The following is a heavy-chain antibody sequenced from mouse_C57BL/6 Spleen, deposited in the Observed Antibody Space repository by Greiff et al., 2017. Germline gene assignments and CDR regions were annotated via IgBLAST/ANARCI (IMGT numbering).Heavy chain of an antibody. CDR3: ARSGGYMDY. V-gene: IGHV1-42*01. Sequence: VQLQQSGPELVKPGASVKISCKASGYSFTGYYMNWVKQSPEKSLEWIGEINPSTGGTTYNQKFKAKATLTVDKSSSTAYLQLKSLTSEDSAVYYCARSGGYMDYWGQGTSVTVSS. J-gene: IGHJ4*01. CDR1: GYSFTGYY. CDR2: INPSTGGT. D-gene: IGHD2-2*01.